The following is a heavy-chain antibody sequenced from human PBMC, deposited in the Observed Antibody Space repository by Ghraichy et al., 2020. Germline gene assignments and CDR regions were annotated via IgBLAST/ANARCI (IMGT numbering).Heavy chain of an antibody. V-gene: IGHV1-69*06. CDR3: ARSGILYREDKWFDP. J-gene: IGHJ5*02. CDR1: GGTFSTYG. CDR2: IIPNFGTA. Sequence: SVKVSCKASGGTFSTYGINWVRQAPGQGLEWMGGIIPNFGTAKHAQKFQGRVTITADKYTSTAYMELSSLRSEDTAVYYCARSGILYREDKWFDPWGQGTLVTVSS. D-gene: IGHD2-8*01.